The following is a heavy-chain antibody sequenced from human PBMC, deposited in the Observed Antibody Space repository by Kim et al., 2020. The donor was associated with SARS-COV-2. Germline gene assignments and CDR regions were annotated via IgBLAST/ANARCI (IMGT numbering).Heavy chain of an antibody. CDR3: ARPGSGSYYSWFDP. J-gene: IGHJ5*02. V-gene: IGHV3-30*01. D-gene: IGHD3-10*01. Sequence: YADAGKGRFTISRDNSKNTVYLQMNSLRAEDTAVYYCARPGSGSYYSWFDPWGQGTLVTVSS.